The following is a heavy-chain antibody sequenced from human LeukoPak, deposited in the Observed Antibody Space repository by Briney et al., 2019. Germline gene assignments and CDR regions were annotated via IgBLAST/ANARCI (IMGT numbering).Heavy chain of an antibody. CDR1: GFPFSSNS. CDR3: TKWSGFGDD. J-gene: IGHJ4*02. CDR2: ISGSGGST. Sequence: GGSLRLPCAASGFPFSSNSMTWARQTPGKGREWVSGISGSGGSTFYADSVKGRFTISRDNSRNTLYLQMSSLRPEDTAVYYCTKWSGFGDDWGQGTLVTVSS. V-gene: IGHV3-23*01. D-gene: IGHD3-10*01.